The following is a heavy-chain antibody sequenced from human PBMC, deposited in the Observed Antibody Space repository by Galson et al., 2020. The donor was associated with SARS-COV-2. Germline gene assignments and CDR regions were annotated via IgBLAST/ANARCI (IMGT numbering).Heavy chain of an antibody. J-gene: IGHJ5*02. D-gene: IGHD3-10*01. CDR3: ARVHYGLGWFDP. CDR1: GGSISSFS. V-gene: IGHV4-59*01. CDR2: IYYNGST. Sequence: SETLSLTCTVSGGSISSFSWSWIRQPPGKGLEWIGYIYYNGSTNYNPSLKSRVTISVDTSKSQFSLKLRSVTAADTAVYYCARVHYGLGWFDPWGQGTLVTVSS.